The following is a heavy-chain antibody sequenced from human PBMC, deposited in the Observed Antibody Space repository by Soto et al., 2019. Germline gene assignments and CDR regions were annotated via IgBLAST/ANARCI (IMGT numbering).Heavy chain of an antibody. V-gene: IGHV3-7*03. CDR2: IKQDGSEK. CDR3: ARDQQQQLVRNYYYYYGMDV. D-gene: IGHD6-13*01. Sequence: RRLSCAASGFTFSSYWMSWVRQAPGKGLEWVANIKQDGSEKYYVDSVKGRFTISRDNAKNSLYLQMNSLRAEDTAVYYCARDQQQQLVRNYYYYYGMDVWGQGTTVTVSS. CDR1: GFTFSSYW. J-gene: IGHJ6*02.